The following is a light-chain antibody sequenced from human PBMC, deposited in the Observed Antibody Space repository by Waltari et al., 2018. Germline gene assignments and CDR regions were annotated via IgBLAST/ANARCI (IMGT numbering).Light chain of an antibody. CDR3: QQFYTTPPT. CDR2: WAP. CDR1: QSVLFSSNSKNY. Sequence: DIVMTQSPDSLAVSLGERATINCKSSQSVLFSSNSKNYLAWYQRKPGPPPKLPIYWAPTRESRVPDRFSGSGSGTDFTLTISSLQAEDVAVYYCQQFYTTPPTFGQGTKVEIK. V-gene: IGKV4-1*01. J-gene: IGKJ1*01.